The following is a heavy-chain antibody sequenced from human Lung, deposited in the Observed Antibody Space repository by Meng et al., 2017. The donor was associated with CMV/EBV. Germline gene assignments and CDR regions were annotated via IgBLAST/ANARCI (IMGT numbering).Heavy chain of an antibody. J-gene: IGHJ4*02. CDR1: GGAISSSIYY. CDR2: IYFSGNT. D-gene: IGHD5-24*01. CDR3: VTETGYNYDN. Sequence: RLQVDESGPDEGQPSGTLFLTCSVSGGAISSSIYYWGSIRQSPGKGLEWIGSIYFSGNTYYNPSLKSRVTMSVGTAQNKFSLTLRSVTAADTAVYYCVTETGYNYDNWGQGALVTVSS. V-gene: IGHV4-39*06.